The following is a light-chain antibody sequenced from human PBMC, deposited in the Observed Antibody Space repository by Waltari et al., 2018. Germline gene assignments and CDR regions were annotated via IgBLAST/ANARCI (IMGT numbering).Light chain of an antibody. J-gene: IGKJ4*01. V-gene: IGKV1-12*01. CDR1: QSISSW. CDR3: LQYNSSPPT. Sequence: DIQMTQSPSSLSASVGDTVTITCRASQSISSWLDWYQQKPGKAPNLLIYKASSLQRGVPSRFSGSGSAAEFTLTITSLQPEDFSTYYCLQYNSSPPTFGGGTKVEIK. CDR2: KAS.